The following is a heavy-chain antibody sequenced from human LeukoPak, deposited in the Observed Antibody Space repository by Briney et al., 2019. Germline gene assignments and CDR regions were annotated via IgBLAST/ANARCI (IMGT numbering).Heavy chain of an antibody. CDR2: INWNGGST. CDR3: AREGSSSSLDY. Sequence: AGGSLRLSCAASGFTFDDYGMSWVRQAPGKGLEWVSGINWNGGSTGYADAVKGRFTISRDNAKNSLYLQMNSLRAEDTALYHCAREGSSSSLDYWGQGTLVTVSS. D-gene: IGHD6-13*01. CDR1: GFTFDDYG. J-gene: IGHJ4*02. V-gene: IGHV3-20*01.